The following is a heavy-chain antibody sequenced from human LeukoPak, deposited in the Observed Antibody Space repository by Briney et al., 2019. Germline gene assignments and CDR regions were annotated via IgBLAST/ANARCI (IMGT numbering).Heavy chain of an antibody. Sequence: GGSLRLSCAASGFTFSDYYMSWIRQAPGKGLEWVSYISTSGSAIYYADSVKGRFTISRDNAKNSLFLQMNNLRAEDTAVYYCARDGGGNWFDPWGQGTLITVSS. D-gene: IGHD3-16*01. V-gene: IGHV3-11*01. CDR2: ISTSGSAI. CDR3: ARDGGGNWFDP. J-gene: IGHJ5*02. CDR1: GFTFSDYY.